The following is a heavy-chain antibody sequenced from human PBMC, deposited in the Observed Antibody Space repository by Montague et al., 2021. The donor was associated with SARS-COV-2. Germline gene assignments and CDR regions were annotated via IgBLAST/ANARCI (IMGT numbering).Heavy chain of an antibody. CDR2: IYTSGST. V-gene: IGHV4-61*02. D-gene: IGHD3-9*01. J-gene: IGHJ4*02. CDR1: GGSISSGRYY. CDR3: ARESLLLTGDYNDYFDY. Sequence: TLSLTCTVSGGSISSGRYYWNWIRQPAGKGLEWIGRIYTSGSTNYNPSLKSRFTISVDTSKNQFSLKLSSVTAADTAVDYCARESLLLTGDYNDYFDYWGQGTLVTVSS.